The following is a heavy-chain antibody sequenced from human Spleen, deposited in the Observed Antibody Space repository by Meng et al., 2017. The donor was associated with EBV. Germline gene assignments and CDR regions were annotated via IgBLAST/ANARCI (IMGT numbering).Heavy chain of an antibody. CDR1: GSIFGNSA. D-gene: IGHD1-26*01. J-gene: IGHJ4*02. CDR2: ISGRGGSI. CDR3: AALVGASGAFDY. V-gene: IGHV3-23*01. Sequence: WGSGGGVGQQGGSLGPPLAAFGSIFGNSAMDWVRQAPGQGLGWGSGISGRGGSIYYTDSVKGRFTISRDNSKNTLYLQMKSLRAEDAAIYYCAALVGASGAFDYWGQGTLVTVSS.